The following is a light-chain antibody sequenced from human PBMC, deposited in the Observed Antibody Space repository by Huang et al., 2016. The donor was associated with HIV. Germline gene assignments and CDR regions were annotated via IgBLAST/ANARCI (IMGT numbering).Light chain of an antibody. J-gene: IGKJ2*01. CDR3: MQRLVFPYT. CDR2: ALS. CDR1: ESLIDSDNGNTY. Sequence: DIVMTQTPLSLPVTPGEPASISCRSSESLIDSDNGNTYLDWYLQKPGQSPQLLIYALSYRVPGVPDRFSGRGSGTDFTLKISRVEADDVGVYYCMQRLVFPYTFGQGTKLEIK. V-gene: IGKV2-40*01.